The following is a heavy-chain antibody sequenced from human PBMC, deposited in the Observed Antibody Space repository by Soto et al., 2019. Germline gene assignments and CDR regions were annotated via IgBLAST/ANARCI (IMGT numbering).Heavy chain of an antibody. CDR2: IYYSGST. CDR1: GGSISSYY. CDR3: ARTTYYYDSSGYYGLRPLYYFDY. D-gene: IGHD3-22*01. J-gene: IGHJ4*02. Sequence: PSETLSLTCTVSGGSISSYYWSWIRQPPGKGLEWIGYIYYSGSTNYNPSLKSRVTISVDTSKNQFSLKLSSVTAADTAVYYCARTTYYYDSSGYYGLRPLYYFDYWGKGTLVTVSS. V-gene: IGHV4-59*01.